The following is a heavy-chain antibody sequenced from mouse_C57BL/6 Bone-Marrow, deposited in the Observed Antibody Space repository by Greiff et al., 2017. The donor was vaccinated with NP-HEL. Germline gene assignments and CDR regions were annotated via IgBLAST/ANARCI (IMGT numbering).Heavy chain of an antibody. CDR3: ARVITTVVATGDYYAMDY. D-gene: IGHD1-1*01. V-gene: IGHV3-6*01. CDR1: GYSITSGYY. Sequence: EVQLMESGPGLVKPSQSLSLTCSVTGYSITSGYYWNWIRQFPGNKLEWMGYISYDGSNNYNPSLKNRISITRDTSKNQFFLKLNSVTTEDTATYYCARVITTVVATGDYYAMDYWGQGTSVTVSS. J-gene: IGHJ4*01. CDR2: ISYDGSN.